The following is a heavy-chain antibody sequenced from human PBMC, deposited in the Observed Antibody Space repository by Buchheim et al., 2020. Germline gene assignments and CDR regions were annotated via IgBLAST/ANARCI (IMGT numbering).Heavy chain of an antibody. D-gene: IGHD6-13*01. J-gene: IGHJ5*01. CDR1: GDSLNSYY. V-gene: IGHV4-59*01. CDR2: IFYSGST. Sequence: QVQLQESGPGLVKPSETLSLTCSVSGDSLNSYYWSWIRQPPGKELEWIGYIFYSGSTYYRPSLRSRAFISVDTSRNTFSLRLRSVTAADTAVYYCARGRRNYSRGWFDPWGQGT. CDR3: ARGRRNYSRGWFDP.